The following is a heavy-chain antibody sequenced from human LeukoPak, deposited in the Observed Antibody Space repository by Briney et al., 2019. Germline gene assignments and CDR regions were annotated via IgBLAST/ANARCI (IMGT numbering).Heavy chain of an antibody. CDR1: GFIFSNYA. D-gene: IGHD3-16*01. CDR2: ISWNSGSI. V-gene: IGHV3-9*01. J-gene: IGHJ4*02. CDR3: AKDGSRGDFDY. Sequence: GGSLRLSCAASGFIFSNYAMSWVRQAPGKGLEWVSGISWNSGSIGYADSVKGRFTISRDNAKNSLYLQMNSLRAEDTALYYCAKDGSRGDFDYWGQGTLVTVSS.